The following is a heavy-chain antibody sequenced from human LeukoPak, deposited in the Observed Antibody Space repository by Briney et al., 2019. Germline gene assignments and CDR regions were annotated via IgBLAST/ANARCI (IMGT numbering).Heavy chain of an antibody. CDR3: ARDGGYGRISY. Sequence: PSETLSLTCTVSGGSISSYCWSWIRQPPGKGLEWIGYICYSGSTNHNPSLKSRVTISVDTSKNQFSLKLSSVTAADTAVYYCARDGGYGRISYWGQGTLVTVSS. J-gene: IGHJ4*02. D-gene: IGHD2-15*01. CDR1: GGSISSYC. CDR2: ICYSGST. V-gene: IGHV4-59*01.